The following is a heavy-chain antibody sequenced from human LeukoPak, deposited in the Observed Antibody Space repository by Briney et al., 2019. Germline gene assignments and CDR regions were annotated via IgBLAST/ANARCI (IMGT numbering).Heavy chain of an antibody. CDR3: ARGATVWARMDV. J-gene: IGHJ6*03. CDR2: ISSSSGTI. Sequence: PGGSLRLSCAASGFMFSTYSMNWVRQAPGKGLEWVSYISSSSGTIYYAGSVKGRFTFSRHNAKNSLYLQMSSLRAEDTAVYCCARGATVWARMDVWGKGTTVTVSS. CDR1: GFMFSTYS. V-gene: IGHV3-48*04. D-gene: IGHD4-17*01.